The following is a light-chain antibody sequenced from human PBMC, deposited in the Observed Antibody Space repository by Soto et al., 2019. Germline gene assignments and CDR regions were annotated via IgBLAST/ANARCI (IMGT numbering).Light chain of an antibody. CDR3: QQYLNSPRT. J-gene: IGKJ1*01. V-gene: IGKV3-20*01. CDR1: QRVASD. CDR2: DAS. Sequence: VLTQSPGTLSLSPGEGATLSCRASQRVASDLAWYLQKPGQPPRLLIYDASIRATGIPDRISGSGSERDFTLTISRLEPEDAAGYYCQQYLNSPRTFGQGTKLEIK.